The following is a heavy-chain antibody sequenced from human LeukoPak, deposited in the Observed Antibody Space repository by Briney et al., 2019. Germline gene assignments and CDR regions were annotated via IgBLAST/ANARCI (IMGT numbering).Heavy chain of an antibody. V-gene: IGHV3-21*01. J-gene: IGHJ4*02. CDR3: VRDAGHIWYGRFDY. CDR1: GFSFSSYS. CDR2: ISTASGYI. Sequence: GGSLRLSCAASGFSFSSYSMNWVRQAPGKGLEWVSSISTASGYIYYADSLKGRFTISRDNAKKSLSLQMNSLRAEDTAVYFCVRDAGHIWYGRFDYWGQGALVTVSS. D-gene: IGHD3-10*01.